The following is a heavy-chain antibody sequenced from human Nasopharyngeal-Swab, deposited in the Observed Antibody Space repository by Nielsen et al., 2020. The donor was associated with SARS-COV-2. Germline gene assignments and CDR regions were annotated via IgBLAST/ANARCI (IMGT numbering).Heavy chain of an antibody. V-gene: IGHV3-74*01. Sequence: GESLKISCAASGFTFSSYWMHWVRQAPGKGLVWVSRINEDGSSTSYADSLKGRFTISRDNAKNTLYLQMNSLSAEDTAVYYCASDYCSSTSCYFGADYYYMDVWGKGTTVTVSS. CDR1: GFTFSSYW. CDR2: INEDGSST. CDR3: ASDYCSSTSCYFGADYYYMDV. J-gene: IGHJ6*03. D-gene: IGHD2-2*01.